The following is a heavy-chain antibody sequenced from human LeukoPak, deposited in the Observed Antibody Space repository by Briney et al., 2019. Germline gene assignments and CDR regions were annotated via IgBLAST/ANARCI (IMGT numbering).Heavy chain of an antibody. CDR3: ATSDDAAGTS. CDR2: INQVGRVK. J-gene: IGHJ5*02. D-gene: IGHD6-25*01. CDR1: GFTFSSYA. V-gene: IGHV3-7*01. Sequence: GGSLRPSCAASGFTFSSYAMSWVRQAPGKGLDWVANINQVGRVKHYVDSVKGRFTISRDNAKNSLYLQMTSLRADDTAVYYCATSDDAAGTSWGQGTLVTVSS.